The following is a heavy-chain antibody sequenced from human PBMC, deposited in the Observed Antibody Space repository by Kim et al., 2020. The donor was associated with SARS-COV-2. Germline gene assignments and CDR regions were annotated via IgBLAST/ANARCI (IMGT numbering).Heavy chain of an antibody. V-gene: IGHV3-21*01. Sequence: GGSLRLSCVASGFTFSSYSMNWVRQAPGKGLEWVSSISSSSSYIYYADSVKGRFTISRDNAKNSLYLQMNSLRAEDTAVYYCARLGGSGEFGYWGQGTLVTVPS. D-gene: IGHD3-10*01. CDR3: ARLGGSGEFGY. J-gene: IGHJ4*02. CDR2: ISSSSSYI. CDR1: GFTFSSYS.